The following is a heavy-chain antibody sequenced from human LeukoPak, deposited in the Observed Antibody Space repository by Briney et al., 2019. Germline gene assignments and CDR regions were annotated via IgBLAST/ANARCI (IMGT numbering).Heavy chain of an antibody. D-gene: IGHD6-19*01. CDR1: GGSISSGSYY. J-gene: IGHJ4*02. Sequence: SETLSLTCTVSGGSISSGSYYWSWIRQPAGKGLEWIGRIYTSGSTNYNPSLKSRVTISVDTSKNQFSLKLSSVTAADTAVYYCASARSTVGGFDYWGQGTLVTVSS. CDR2: IYTSGST. CDR3: ASARSTVGGFDY. V-gene: IGHV4-61*02.